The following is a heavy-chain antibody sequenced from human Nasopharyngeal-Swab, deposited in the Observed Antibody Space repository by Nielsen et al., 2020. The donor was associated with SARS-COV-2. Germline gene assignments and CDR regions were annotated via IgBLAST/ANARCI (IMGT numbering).Heavy chain of an antibody. CDR3: ARDPCGGDCCLDKGFDY. CDR1: GGTFSSYA. Sequence: SVKVSCKASGGTFSSYAISWVRQAPGQGLEWMGGIIPIFGTANYAQKFQGRVTITADESTSTAYMELSSLRSEDTAVYYCARDPCGGDCCLDKGFDYWGQGTLVTVSS. J-gene: IGHJ4*02. CDR2: IIPIFGTA. D-gene: IGHD2-21*02. V-gene: IGHV1-69*13.